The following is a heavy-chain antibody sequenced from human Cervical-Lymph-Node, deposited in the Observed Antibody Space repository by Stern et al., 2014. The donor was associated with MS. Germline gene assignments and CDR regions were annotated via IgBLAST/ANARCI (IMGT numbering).Heavy chain of an antibody. V-gene: IGHV1-46*01. CDR2: VNPGSGKS. D-gene: IGHD1-1*01. CDR1: GYTFTTYY. J-gene: IGHJ4*02. CDR3: ARVLSLATSDS. Sequence: QLVQSGAEIRKPGASVKISCEASGYTFTTYYIHWVRQAPGQGLEWLALVNPGSGKSTYAQRYQDRVPVTGDTSTSTFSLKLTGLTSEDTAVYYCARVLSLATSDSWGQGTLVIVSS.